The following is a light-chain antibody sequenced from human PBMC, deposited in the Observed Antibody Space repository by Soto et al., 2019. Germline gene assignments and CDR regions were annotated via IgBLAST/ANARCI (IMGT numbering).Light chain of an antibody. CDR3: CATGGRPTGV. J-gene: IGLJ1*01. CDR2: EVN. CDR1: SSNVGSYKL. V-gene: IGLV2-23*02. Sequence: QSVLTQPAYVSGYTGQSITISCTGTSSNVGSYKLVSWYQQQPGKAPKLMIFEVNKRPSGVYNRFSGSKSGNTASLTISGLPVYYEADYDCCATGGRPTGVFGTGTQLNVL.